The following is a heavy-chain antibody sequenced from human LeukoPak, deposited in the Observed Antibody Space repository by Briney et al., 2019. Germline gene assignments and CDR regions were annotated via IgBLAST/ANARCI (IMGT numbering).Heavy chain of an antibody. CDR2: IYYSGST. CDR1: GGSISSYY. V-gene: IGHV4-59*08. J-gene: IGHJ5*02. CDR3: ARRRVGNWFDP. Sequence: MTSETLSLTCTVSGGSISSYYWSWIRQPPGKGLEWIGYIYYSGSTNYNPSLKSRVTISVDTSKNQFSLKLSSVTAADTAVYYCARRRVGNWFDPWGQGTLVTVSS. D-gene: IGHD1-26*01.